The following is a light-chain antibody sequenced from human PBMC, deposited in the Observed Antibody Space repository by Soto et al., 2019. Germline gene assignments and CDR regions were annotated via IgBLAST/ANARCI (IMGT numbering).Light chain of an antibody. CDR1: SSDVGSYNL. V-gene: IGLV2-23*01. CDR2: EGS. Sequence: QSVLTQPASVSGSPGQSITISCTGTSSDVGSYNLVSWYQQHPGKAPKLMIYEGSKRPSGVSNRFSGSKSGNTASLTISGLQAEDEADYYGCSYAGSSTYVFGTGTKLTVL. CDR3: CSYAGSSTYV. J-gene: IGLJ1*01.